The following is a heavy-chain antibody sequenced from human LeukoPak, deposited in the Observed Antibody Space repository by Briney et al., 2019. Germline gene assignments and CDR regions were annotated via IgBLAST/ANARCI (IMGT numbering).Heavy chain of an antibody. CDR2: IYDSGST. CDR3: ARDNFPGYYYYGMDV. J-gene: IGHJ6*02. Sequence: SETLSLTCTVSGGSIRSSYYYWGWIRQPPGKGLEWIGSIYDSGSTYYNPSLKSRVTISVDTSKNQFSLKLSSVTAADTAVYYCARDNFPGYYYYGMDVWGQGTTVTVSS. CDR1: GGSIRSSYYY. V-gene: IGHV4-39*07. D-gene: IGHD3-3*01.